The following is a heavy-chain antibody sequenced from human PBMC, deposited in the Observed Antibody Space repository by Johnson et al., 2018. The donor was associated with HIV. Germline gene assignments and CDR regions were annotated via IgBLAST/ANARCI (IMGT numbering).Heavy chain of an antibody. CDR1: GFTFSSYA. CDR2: ISYDGSNK. CDR3: ARDGGWFDAFDI. Sequence: QVQLVESGGGVVQPGRSLRLSCAASGFTFSSYAMHWVRQAPGKGLEWVAVISYDGSNKYYADSVKGRFTISRDNSKNTLYLQMNSLRAEETAVYYCARDGGWFDAFDIWGQGTMVTVSS. J-gene: IGHJ3*02. V-gene: IGHV3-30-3*01. D-gene: IGHD6-19*01.